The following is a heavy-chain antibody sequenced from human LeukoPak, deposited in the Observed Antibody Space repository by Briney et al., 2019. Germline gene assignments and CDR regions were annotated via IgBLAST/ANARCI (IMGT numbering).Heavy chain of an antibody. Sequence: QTLSLTCAISGDSVSSNSAAWNWIRQSPSRGLEWLGRTYYRSKWYNDYAVSVKSRITINPDTSKNQFSLQLNSVTPEDTAVYYCARDRGSSSWSLYHHYYYYGMDVWGQGTTVTVSS. D-gene: IGHD6-13*01. CDR1: GDSVSSNSAA. V-gene: IGHV6-1*01. CDR3: ARDRGSSSWSLYHHYYYYGMDV. CDR2: TYYRSKWYN. J-gene: IGHJ6*02.